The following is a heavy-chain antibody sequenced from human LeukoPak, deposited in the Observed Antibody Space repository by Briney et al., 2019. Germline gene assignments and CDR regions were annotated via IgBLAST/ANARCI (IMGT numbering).Heavy chain of an antibody. V-gene: IGHV4-59*01. D-gene: IGHD2-2*01. Sequence: SETLSLTCTVSGGSISSYYWSWIRQPPGKGLEWIGYIYYSGSTNYSPSLKSRVTISVDTSKNQFSLKLSSVTAADTAVYYCARAAHCSSTSCYWFDPWGQGTLVTVSS. CDR2: IYYSGST. CDR3: ARAAHCSSTSCYWFDP. CDR1: GGSISSYY. J-gene: IGHJ5*02.